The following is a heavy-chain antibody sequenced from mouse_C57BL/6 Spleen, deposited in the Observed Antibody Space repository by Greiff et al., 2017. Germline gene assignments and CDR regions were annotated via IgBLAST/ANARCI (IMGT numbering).Heavy chain of an antibody. Sequence: VQLQQPGAELVMPGASVKLSCKASGYTFTSYWMHWVKQRPGQGLEWIGEIDPSDSYTNYNQKFKGKSTLTVDKSSSTAYMQLSSLTSEDSAVYYCARITTVVATEEYYFDYWGQGTTLTVSS. V-gene: IGHV1-69*01. CDR2: IDPSDSYT. CDR1: GYTFTSYW. CDR3: ARITTVVATEEYYFDY. D-gene: IGHD1-1*01. J-gene: IGHJ2*01.